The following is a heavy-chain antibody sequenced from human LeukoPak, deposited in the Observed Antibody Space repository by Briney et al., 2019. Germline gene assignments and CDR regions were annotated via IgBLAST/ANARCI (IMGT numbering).Heavy chain of an antibody. CDR1: GYTFSIYA. J-gene: IGHJ4*02. Sequence: HPGGSLRLSCAASGYTFSIYAMPWVRQAPGGGGEWVSAMSGSGGKTYYADSVKVRFTISRDSSQNTLYLQMNNLRADDTAVYYCAKGKRVGAPYYFDSWGQGTLVTVSS. V-gene: IGHV3-23*01. CDR2: MSGSGGKT. CDR3: AKGKRVGAPYYFDS. D-gene: IGHD1-26*01.